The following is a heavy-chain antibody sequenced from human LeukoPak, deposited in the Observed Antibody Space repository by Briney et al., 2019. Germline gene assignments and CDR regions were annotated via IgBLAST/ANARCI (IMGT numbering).Heavy chain of an antibody. Sequence: GGSLRLYCAASGFTSSRYWISWVRQAPGKGLEWVANIKQDGSEKYYVDSVKGQFTISRDNAKNSLYLQMNSLRAEDTAVYYCARDRWGRHLLDYWGQGTLVTVSS. CDR3: ARDRWGRHLLDY. CDR1: GFTSSRYW. D-gene: IGHD3-16*01. V-gene: IGHV3-7*01. J-gene: IGHJ4*02. CDR2: IKQDGSEK.